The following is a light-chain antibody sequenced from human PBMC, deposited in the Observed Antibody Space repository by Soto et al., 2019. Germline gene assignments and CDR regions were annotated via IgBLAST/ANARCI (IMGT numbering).Light chain of an antibody. CDR1: SSDVGGYNY. V-gene: IGLV2-14*01. J-gene: IGLJ1*01. Sequence: QSALTQPASVSGSPGQSITISCTGTSSDVGGYNYVSWYQQHPGKAPKHMIYEVSNRPSGFSNRFSGSKSGNTASLTISGLPAEDEADYYCSSYTSSSTPYVFGTGTKLTVL. CDR2: EVS. CDR3: SSYTSSSTPYV.